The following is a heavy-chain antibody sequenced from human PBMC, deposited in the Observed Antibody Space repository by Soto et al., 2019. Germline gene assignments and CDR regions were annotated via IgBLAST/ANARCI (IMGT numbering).Heavy chain of an antibody. CDR1: GFTFSSYA. CDR3: AKFNIVVVVAATYCDY. CDR2: ISGSGGST. D-gene: IGHD2-15*01. J-gene: IGHJ4*02. V-gene: IGHV3-23*01. Sequence: PGWSLRLACAASGFTFSSYAMRWFRQAPGNGLEWVSAISGSGGSTYYADSVKGRFTISRDNSKNTLYLQMNSLRAEDTAVYYCAKFNIVVVVAATYCDYWGQGTLVTVSS.